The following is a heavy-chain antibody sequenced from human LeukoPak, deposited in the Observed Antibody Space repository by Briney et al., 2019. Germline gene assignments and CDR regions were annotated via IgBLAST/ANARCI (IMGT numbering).Heavy chain of an antibody. D-gene: IGHD6-19*01. CDR2: ISYDGSNK. J-gene: IGHJ4*02. V-gene: IGHV3-30*03. CDR3: ARVRSSGYFDY. CDR1: GFTFSSYS. Sequence: GGSLRLSCAASGFTFSSYSMNWVRQAPGKGLEWVAVISYDGSNKYYADSVKGRFTISRDNSKNTLYLQMNSLRAEDTAVYYCARVRSSGYFDYWGQGTLVTVSS.